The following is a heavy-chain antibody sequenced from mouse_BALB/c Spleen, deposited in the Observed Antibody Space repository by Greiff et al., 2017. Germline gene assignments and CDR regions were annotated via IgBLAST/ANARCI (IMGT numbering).Heavy chain of an antibody. CDR2: INPYNDGT. CDR1: GYTFTSYV. Sequence: VQLQQSGPELVKPGASVKMSCKASGYTFTSYVMHWVKQKPGQGLEWIGYINPYNDGTKYNEKFKGKATLTSDKSSSTAYMELSSLTSEDSAVYYCASERGFITTAPYFDYWGQGTTLTVSS. J-gene: IGHJ2*01. D-gene: IGHD1-2*01. CDR3: ASERGFITTAPYFDY. V-gene: IGHV1-14*01.